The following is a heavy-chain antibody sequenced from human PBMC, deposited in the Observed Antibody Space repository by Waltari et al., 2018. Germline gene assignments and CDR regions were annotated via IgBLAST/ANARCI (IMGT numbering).Heavy chain of an antibody. CDR1: GFTFSSYG. D-gene: IGHD3-22*01. J-gene: IGHJ4*02. CDR2: IWYDGSNK. CDR3: ARAGYYYDSSGYDY. Sequence: QVQLVESGGGVVQPGRSLRLSCAASGFTFSSYGMHWVRQAPGKGLEWVAFIWYDGSNKYYADSVKGRFTISRDNSKNTLYLQMNSLRAEDTAVYYCARAGYYYDSSGYDYWGQGTLVTVSS. V-gene: IGHV3-33*01.